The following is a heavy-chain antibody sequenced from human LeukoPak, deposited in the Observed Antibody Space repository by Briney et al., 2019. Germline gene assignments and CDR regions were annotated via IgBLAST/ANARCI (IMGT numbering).Heavy chain of an antibody. CDR1: GYTLTGYY. D-gene: IGHD3-22*01. CDR3: AREGDSSGYSYYFDY. V-gene: IGHV1-2*02. Sequence: ASVKVSCKASGYTLTGYYMHWVRQAPGQGLEWMGWINPNSGGTNYAQKFQGRVTMTRDTSISTAYMELSRLRSDDTAVYYCAREGDSSGYSYYFDYWGQGTLVTVSS. CDR2: INPNSGGT. J-gene: IGHJ4*02.